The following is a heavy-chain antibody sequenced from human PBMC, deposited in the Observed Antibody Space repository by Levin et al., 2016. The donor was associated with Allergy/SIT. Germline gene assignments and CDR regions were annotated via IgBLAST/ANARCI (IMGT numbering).Heavy chain of an antibody. V-gene: IGHV1-69*13. CDR1: GGTFSNYA. D-gene: IGHD2-8*01. J-gene: IGHJ4*02. Sequence: SVKVSCKTSGGTFSNYAISWVRQAPGQGPEWMGGIIPIFGTANYAQKFQGRVTITADESTSTAYMELSSLRSEDTAVYYCARDGGPGYCTTSCHNPFDYWGQGTLVTVSS. CDR3: ARDGGPGYCTTSCHNPFDY. CDR2: IIPIFGTA.